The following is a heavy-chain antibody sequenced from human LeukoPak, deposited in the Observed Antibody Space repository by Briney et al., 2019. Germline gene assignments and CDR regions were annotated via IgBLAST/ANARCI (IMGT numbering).Heavy chain of an antibody. CDR3: ARDQYDTWSRRGNFDS. CDR1: VFTFGKDG. V-gene: IGHV3-7*03. J-gene: IGHJ4*02. Sequence: GGSLRLSCVASVFTFGKDGMIWVRQAQWKGREWVVNIKLDGSEKNYVDSVKGRFTISRDNTKNSLYLQMNSLRAEDTAVFYCARDQYDTWSRRGNFDSWGQGTLVIVSS. D-gene: IGHD3-3*01. CDR2: IKLDGSEK.